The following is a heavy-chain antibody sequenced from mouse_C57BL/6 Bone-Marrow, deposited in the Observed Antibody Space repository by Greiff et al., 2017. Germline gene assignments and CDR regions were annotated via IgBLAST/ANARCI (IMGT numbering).Heavy chain of an antibody. CDR2: IWSGGST. CDR3: ASLSTVVVPMDD. D-gene: IGHD1-1*01. V-gene: IGHV2-2*01. CDR1: GFSLTSYG. J-gene: IGHJ4*01. Sequence: VQLQQSGPGLVQPSQSLSITCTVSGFSLTSYGVHWVRQSPGKGLEWLGVIWSGGSTDYNAAFISRLSISKDNSKSQVFFKMNSLQADDTAIYYCASLSTVVVPMDDWDKGTSVTVSS.